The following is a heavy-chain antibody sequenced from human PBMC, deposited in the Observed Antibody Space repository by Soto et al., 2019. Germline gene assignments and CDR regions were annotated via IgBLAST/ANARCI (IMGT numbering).Heavy chain of an antibody. V-gene: IGHV4-39*01. J-gene: IGHJ4*02. D-gene: IGHD5-12*01. CDR1: GGSISSSSYY. CDR3: ARHSGYDWQYFDY. Sequence: ETLSLTCTVSGGSISSSSYYWGWIRQPPGKGLEWIGSIYYSGSTYYNPSLKSRVTISVDTSKNQFSLKLSSVTAADTAVYYCARHSGYDWQYFDYWGQGTLVTVSS. CDR2: IYYSGST.